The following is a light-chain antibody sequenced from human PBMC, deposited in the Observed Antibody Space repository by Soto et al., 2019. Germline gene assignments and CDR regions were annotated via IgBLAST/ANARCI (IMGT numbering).Light chain of an antibody. CDR1: QSVSSTY. J-gene: IGKJ1*01. V-gene: IGKV3-20*01. Sequence: ELVLTQSPGTLSLSPGERATLSCMASQSVSSTYLAWYQQKPGQAPRLLIYGASSRATGIPDRFSGSGSGADFTLTTSTLEPEDFAVYECQQYDSSPGTFGQGTKVEIE. CDR3: QQYDSSPGT. CDR2: GAS.